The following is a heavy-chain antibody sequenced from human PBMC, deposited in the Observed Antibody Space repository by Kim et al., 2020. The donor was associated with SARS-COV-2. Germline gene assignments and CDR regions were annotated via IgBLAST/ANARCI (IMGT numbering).Heavy chain of an antibody. CDR1: GYSFTSYW. Sequence: GESLKISCKGSGYSFTSYWIGWVRQMPGKGLEWMGIIYPGDSDTRYSPSFQGQVTISADKSISTAYLQWSSLKASDTAMYYCARILGYCTNGVCHFDAFDIWGPGTMVPVS. CDR3: ARILGYCTNGVCHFDAFDI. J-gene: IGHJ3*02. CDR2: IYPGDSDT. D-gene: IGHD2-8*01. V-gene: IGHV5-51*01.